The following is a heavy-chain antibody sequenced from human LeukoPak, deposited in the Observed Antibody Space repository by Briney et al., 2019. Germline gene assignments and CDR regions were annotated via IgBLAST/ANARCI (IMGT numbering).Heavy chain of an antibody. D-gene: IGHD4-23*01. CDR1: GLTFSSYV. J-gene: IGHJ4*02. Sequence: GGSLRLSCAASGLTFSSYVMHWVRQALGKGLGWVAFIRYDESNKYYADSVKGRCTISRDNSKNTLYLQMTSLRTEDTGVYYCAKDRHDGKDYWGQGTLVTVSS. CDR3: AKDRHDGKDY. V-gene: IGHV3-30*02. CDR2: IRYDESNK.